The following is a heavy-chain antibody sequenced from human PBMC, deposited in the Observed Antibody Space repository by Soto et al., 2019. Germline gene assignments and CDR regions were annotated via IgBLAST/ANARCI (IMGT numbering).Heavy chain of an antibody. CDR3: AREAVRYYDYVWGSYRRSYYFDY. J-gene: IGHJ4*02. CDR1: GGSISSGDYY. Sequence: SETLSLTCTVSGGSISSGDYYWSWIRQPPGKGLEWIGYIYYSGSTYYNPSLKSRVTISVDTSKNQFSLKLSSVTAADTAVYYCAREAVRYYDYVWGSYRRSYYFDYWGQGTLVTAPQ. D-gene: IGHD3-16*02. CDR2: IYYSGST. V-gene: IGHV4-30-4*01.